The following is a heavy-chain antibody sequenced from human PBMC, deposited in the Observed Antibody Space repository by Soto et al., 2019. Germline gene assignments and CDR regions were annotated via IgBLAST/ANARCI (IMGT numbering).Heavy chain of an antibody. CDR1: GGTFSSNA. CDR3: ATGGRGYSSAPLFYFEF. CDR2: IIPIFGTA. J-gene: IGHJ4*02. V-gene: IGHV1-69*12. D-gene: IGHD5-18*01. Sequence: QVQLVQSGAEVKKPGSSVKVTCKVSGGTFSSNAISWVRQAPGQWLAWMGGIIPIFGTAHYAQKFQSRVTITAGDPTSTASMEMSSLKSEDTAVYYCATGGRGYSSAPLFYFEFWGPGTLVTVSS.